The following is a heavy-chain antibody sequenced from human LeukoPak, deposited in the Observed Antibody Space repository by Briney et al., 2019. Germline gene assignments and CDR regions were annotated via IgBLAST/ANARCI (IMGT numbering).Heavy chain of an antibody. CDR1: GFTFDDYA. CDR3: AKGAGPMVRGVRGFDY. J-gene: IGHJ4*02. D-gene: IGHD3-10*01. CDR2: ISGDGGST. V-gene: IGHV3-43*02. Sequence: GGSLRLSCAASGFTFDDYAMHWVRQAPGKGLEGVSRISGDGGSTYYADSVKGRFTISRDNSKNSLYLQMNSLRTEDTALYYCAKGAGPMVRGVRGFDYWGQGTLVTVSS.